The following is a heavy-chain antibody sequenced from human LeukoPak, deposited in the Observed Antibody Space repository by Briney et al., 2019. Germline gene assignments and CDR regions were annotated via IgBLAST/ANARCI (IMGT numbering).Heavy chain of an antibody. CDR1: GGSISSSSYY. V-gene: IGHV4-39*07. CDR3: ARVGPELIDSFDY. Sequence: SETLSLTCTVSGGSISSSSYYWGWIRQPPGKGLEWIGSIYYSGSTNYNPSLKSRVTISVDTSKNQFSLKLSSVTAADTAVYYCARVGPELIDSFDYWGQGTLVTVSS. J-gene: IGHJ4*02. CDR2: IYYSGST. D-gene: IGHD2/OR15-2a*01.